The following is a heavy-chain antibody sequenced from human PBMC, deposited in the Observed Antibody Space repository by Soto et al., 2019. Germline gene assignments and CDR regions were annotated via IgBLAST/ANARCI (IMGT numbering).Heavy chain of an antibody. Sequence: APVKVSCTASGYILTNYYIHWVRQAPGQGLEWMAIINPSGGSTNYAQKFQGRVTLARDTFTNTVYMELSSLRSEDTAIYYCARDLTSGDYWGQGTLVTVSS. D-gene: IGHD7-27*01. CDR2: INPSGGST. V-gene: IGHV1-46*01. J-gene: IGHJ4*02. CDR3: ARDLTSGDY. CDR1: GYILTNYY.